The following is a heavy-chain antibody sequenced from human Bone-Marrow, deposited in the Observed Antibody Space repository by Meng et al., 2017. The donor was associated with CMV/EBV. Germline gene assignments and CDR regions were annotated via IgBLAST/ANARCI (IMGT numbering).Heavy chain of an antibody. CDR3: ARVPLHY. CDR2: INHSGIT. V-gene: IGHV4-34*01. CDR1: GGSFSGYY. J-gene: IGHJ4*02. Sequence: SETLSLTCAVYGGSFSGYYWSWIRQPPGKGLEWIGEINHSGITNYNASLKSRVTISVDTSKKQFSLKLSSVTAADTAVYYCARVPLHYWGQGTLVTCSS.